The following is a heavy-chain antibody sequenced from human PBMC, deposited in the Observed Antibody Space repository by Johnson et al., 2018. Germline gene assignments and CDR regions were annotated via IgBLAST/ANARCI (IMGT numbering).Heavy chain of an antibody. J-gene: IGHJ6*02. V-gene: IGHV3-23*04. CDR2: ISGGGGSS. D-gene: IGHD6-13*01. CDR3: AKDKGSGRDTTRWYGSYYYAMDV. CDR1: EFTFSSYA. Sequence: VQLVESGGGLEQPGGSLRLSCAASEFTFSSYAMSWVRQAPGKGLEWVATISGGGGSSYHAESVKGRFTVSRDNSGNMLYLQMNSLRVEDTAVYYCAKDKGSGRDTTRWYGSYYYAMDVWGQGTTVTVSS.